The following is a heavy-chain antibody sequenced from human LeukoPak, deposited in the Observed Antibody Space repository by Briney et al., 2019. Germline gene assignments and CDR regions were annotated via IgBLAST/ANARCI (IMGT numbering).Heavy chain of an antibody. Sequence: PGGSLRLSCAASGFTFANYPMNWVRQAPGQGPEWVSSISSSGDTTYYADSVKGRFTISRDNSKNTLYVQMNSLRAEDTAIYYCANQATGGYGPFDYWGQGTPVTVPS. J-gene: IGHJ4*02. V-gene: IGHV3-23*01. D-gene: IGHD3-16*01. CDR3: ANQATGGYGPFDY. CDR2: ISSSGDTT. CDR1: GFTFANYP.